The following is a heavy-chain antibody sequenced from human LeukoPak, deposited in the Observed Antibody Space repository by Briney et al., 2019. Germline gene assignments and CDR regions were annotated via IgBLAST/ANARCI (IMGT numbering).Heavy chain of an antibody. J-gene: IGHJ4*02. Sequence: AGGSLRLSCAASGFTFSSYAMSWARQAPGKGLEWVSAISGSGGSTYYADSVKGRFTISRDNSKNTLYPQMNSLRAEDTAVYYCAKEYDILTGYYKDYWGQGTLVTVSS. CDR3: AKEYDILTGYYKDY. CDR1: GFTFSSYA. D-gene: IGHD3-9*01. V-gene: IGHV3-23*01. CDR2: ISGSGGST.